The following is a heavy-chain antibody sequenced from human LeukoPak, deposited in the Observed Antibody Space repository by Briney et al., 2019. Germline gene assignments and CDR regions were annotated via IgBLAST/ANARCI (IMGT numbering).Heavy chain of an antibody. Sequence: ASVKVSCKASGYTFTGKYMHWVRQAPGQGLEWMGWINPNSGGANYAQKFQGRVTMTRDTSISTAYMELSRLRSDDTAVYYCASWELLRNDAFDIWGQGTMVTVSS. CDR2: INPNSGGA. D-gene: IGHD1-26*01. CDR1: GYTFTGKY. CDR3: ASWELLRNDAFDI. J-gene: IGHJ3*02. V-gene: IGHV1-2*02.